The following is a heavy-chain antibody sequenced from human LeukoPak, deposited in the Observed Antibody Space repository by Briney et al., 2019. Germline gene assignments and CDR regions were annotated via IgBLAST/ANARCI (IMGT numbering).Heavy chain of an antibody. Sequence: SLRLSCAASGFTFSSYAMHWVRQAPGKGLEWVAVISYDGSNKYYADSVKGRFTISRDNSKNTLYLQMNSLRAEDTAVYYCARDPCSGGSCYTTPPDYWGQGTLVTVSS. D-gene: IGHD2-15*01. J-gene: IGHJ4*02. CDR2: ISYDGSNK. V-gene: IGHV3-30*04. CDR3: ARDPCSGGSCYTTPPDY. CDR1: GFTFSSYA.